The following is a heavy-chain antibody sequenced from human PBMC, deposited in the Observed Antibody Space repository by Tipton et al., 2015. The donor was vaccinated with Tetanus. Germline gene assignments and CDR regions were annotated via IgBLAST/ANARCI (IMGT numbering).Heavy chain of an antibody. CDR3: ARLGGFIAVAEFDY. J-gene: IGHJ4*02. CDR2: IYYSGST. Sequence: TLSLTCAVYGGSFSGYYWSWIRQPPGKGLEWIGSIYYSGSTYYNPSLKSRVTISVDTSKNQFSLKLSSVTAADTAVYYCARLGGFIAVAEFDYWGQGTLVTVSS. D-gene: IGHD6-19*01. CDR1: GGSFSGYY. V-gene: IGHV4-34*01.